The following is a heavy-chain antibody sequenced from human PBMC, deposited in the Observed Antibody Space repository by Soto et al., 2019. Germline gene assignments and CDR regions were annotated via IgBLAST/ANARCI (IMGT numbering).Heavy chain of an antibody. CDR1: GFTFSSYA. V-gene: IGHV3-30-3*01. J-gene: IGHJ6*02. CDR2: ISYDGSNK. CDR3: ARSRGSDYYYYYGMDV. Sequence: GGSLRLSCAASGFTFSSYAMHWVRQAPGKGLEWVAVISYDGSNKYYADSVKGRFTISRDNSKNTLYLQMNSLGAEDTAVYYCARSRGSDYYYYYGMDVWGQGTTVTVSS. D-gene: IGHD3-10*01.